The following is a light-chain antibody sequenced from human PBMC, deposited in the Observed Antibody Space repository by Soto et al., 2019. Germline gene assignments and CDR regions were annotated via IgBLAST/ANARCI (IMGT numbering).Light chain of an antibody. CDR2: GAS. V-gene: IGKV3-20*01. J-gene: IGKJ4*01. CDR3: QQYGRSPLT. CDR1: QTVRNNY. Sequence: IVVSQSPCTLALSPGERATLSCRASQTVRNNYLAWYQQKPGQAPRLLIYGASSRATGIPDRFSGSGSGTDFTLTISRLEPEDFAVYYCQQYGRSPLTFGGGSKVDVK.